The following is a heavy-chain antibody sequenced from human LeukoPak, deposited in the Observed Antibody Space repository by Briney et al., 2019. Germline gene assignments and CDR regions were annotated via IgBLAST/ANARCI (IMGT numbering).Heavy chain of an antibody. CDR2: IYYSGST. J-gene: IGHJ5*02. CDR1: GGSISGTSYY. CDR3: AGVQSRLSWFDP. Sequence: SETLSLTCTVSGGSISGTSYYWGWIRQPPGKGLEWIGSIYYSGSTYYNPSLKSRVTISVDTSKNQFSLKLSSVTAADTAVYYCAGVQSRLSWFDPWGQGTLVTVSS. V-gene: IGHV4-39*07.